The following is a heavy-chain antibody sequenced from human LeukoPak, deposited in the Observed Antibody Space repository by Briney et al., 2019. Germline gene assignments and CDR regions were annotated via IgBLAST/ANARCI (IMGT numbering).Heavy chain of an antibody. D-gene: IGHD6-6*01. CDR2: IGSSGSTI. Sequence: PGGSLRLSCAASGFTFSDYYMSWVRQAPGKGLEWVSYIGSSGSTIYYADSVKGRFTISRDNSKNTLYLQINSLRAEDTAVYYCAKDSVPSGYWGQGTLVTVSS. V-gene: IGHV3-11*01. CDR3: AKDSVPSGY. CDR1: GFTFSDYY. J-gene: IGHJ4*02.